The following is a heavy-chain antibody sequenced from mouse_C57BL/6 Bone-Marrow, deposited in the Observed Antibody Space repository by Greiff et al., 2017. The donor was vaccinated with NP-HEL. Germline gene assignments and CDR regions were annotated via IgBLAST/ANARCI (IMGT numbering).Heavy chain of an antibody. CDR2: IYPGSGST. CDR1: GYTFTSYW. J-gene: IGHJ3*01. V-gene: IGHV1-55*01. CDR3: ARGSSGYGAWFAY. D-gene: IGHD3-2*02. Sequence: QVQLQQPGAELVKPGASVKMSCKASGYTFTSYWITWVKQRPGQGLEWIGDIYPGSGSTNYNEKFKSKATLTVDTSSSTAYMQLSSLTSEDSAVYYCARGSSGYGAWFAYWGQGTLVTVSA.